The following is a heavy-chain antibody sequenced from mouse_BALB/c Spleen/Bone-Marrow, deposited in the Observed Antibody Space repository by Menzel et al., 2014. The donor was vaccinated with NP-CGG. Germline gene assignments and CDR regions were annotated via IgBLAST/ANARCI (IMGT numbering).Heavy chain of an antibody. CDR1: GFNIKDTY. D-gene: IGHD2-2*01. V-gene: IGHV14-3*02. Sequence: VQLQQSGAELVKPGASVKLSCTASGFNIKDTYIHWVKQRPEQGLEWIGRIDPANDNTKYDPKFQGKATITADTSSSTASLQLSSLTSEDTAVYYCASYVYGYYFDYWGQGTTLTVSS. J-gene: IGHJ2*01. CDR3: ASYVYGYYFDY. CDR2: IDPANDNT.